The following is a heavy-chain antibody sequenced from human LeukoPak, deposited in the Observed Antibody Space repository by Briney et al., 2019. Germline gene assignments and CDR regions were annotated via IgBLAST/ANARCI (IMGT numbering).Heavy chain of an antibody. Sequence: SETLSLTCTVSGGXISSYYWSWIRQPPGKGLEWIGYIYYSGSTNYNPSLKSRVNISVDTSKNQFSLKLSSVTPADTAVYYCARDCSGGSCDAFDIWGQGTMVTVSS. J-gene: IGHJ3*02. D-gene: IGHD2-15*01. CDR1: GGXISSYY. V-gene: IGHV4-59*01. CDR2: IYYSGST. CDR3: ARDCSGGSCDAFDI.